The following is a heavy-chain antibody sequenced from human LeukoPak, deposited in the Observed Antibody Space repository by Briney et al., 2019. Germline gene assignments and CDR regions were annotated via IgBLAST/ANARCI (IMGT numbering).Heavy chain of an antibody. V-gene: IGHV4-31*03. CDR3: ARVGRYSNHHYYYYMDV. Sequence: PSETLSLSCTVSGGSVSSGGYYWSWIRQHPGKGLEWIGYIYYSGSTYYNPSLKSRVTISVDTSKNQFSLKPSSVTAADTAVYYCARVGRYSNHHYYYYMDVWGKGTTVPVSS. CDR1: GGSVSSGGYY. J-gene: IGHJ6*03. CDR2: IYYSGST. D-gene: IGHD4-11*01.